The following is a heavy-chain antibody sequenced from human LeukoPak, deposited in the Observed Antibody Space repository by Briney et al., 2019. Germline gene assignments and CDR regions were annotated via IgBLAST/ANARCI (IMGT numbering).Heavy chain of an antibody. CDR2: ISWDGGST. V-gene: IGHV3-43D*03. D-gene: IGHD3-22*01. J-gene: IGHJ4*02. CDR3: AKGYSGYDYVGGHYYDSSGYLDY. Sequence: GGSLRLSCAASGFTFDDYAMHWVRQAPGKGLEWVSLISWDGGSTYYADSVKGRFTISRDNSKNSLYLQMNSLRAEDTALYYCAKGYSGYDYVGGHYYDSSGYLDYWGQGTLVTVSS. CDR1: GFTFDDYA.